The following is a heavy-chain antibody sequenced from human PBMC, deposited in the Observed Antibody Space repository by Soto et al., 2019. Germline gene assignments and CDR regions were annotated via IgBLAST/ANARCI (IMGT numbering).Heavy chain of an antibody. V-gene: IGHV1-2*02. Sequence: GDSVKVSCKASGYTFAGYHMHWVLQAPGQGLDWMGLINPNSGGTNYAQKFQGRVTMTRDTSISTAYMELSRLRSDDTAVYYCARQPKYYYDSSGSAPPFYYGMDVWGQGTTVTVSS. CDR2: INPNSGGT. CDR3: ARQPKYYYDSSGSAPPFYYGMDV. D-gene: IGHD3-22*01. CDR1: GYTFAGYH. J-gene: IGHJ6*02.